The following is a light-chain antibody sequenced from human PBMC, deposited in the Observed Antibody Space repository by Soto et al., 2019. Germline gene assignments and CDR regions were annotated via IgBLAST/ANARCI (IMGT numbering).Light chain of an antibody. V-gene: IGLV1-51*01. Sequence: QSVLTQPPSVSAAPGQKVTISCSGSSSNIGENFVSWYQHIPGTAPKLVIHDTSGRPSGIPDRFSGPKSGTSAILGITGLQTGDEATYYCWTWDSSLSAGVFGGGTKLTVL. J-gene: IGLJ3*02. CDR1: SSNIGENF. CDR2: DTS. CDR3: WTWDSSLSAGV.